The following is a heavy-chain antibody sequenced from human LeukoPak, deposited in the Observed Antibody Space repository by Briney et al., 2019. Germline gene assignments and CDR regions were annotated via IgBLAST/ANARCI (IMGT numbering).Heavy chain of an antibody. D-gene: IGHD6-13*01. CDR2: ISYDGSNK. V-gene: IGHV3-30*18. J-gene: IGHJ5*02. Sequence: GESLKISCKGSGYSFTSYWISWVRQAPGKGLEWVAVISYDGSNKYYADSVKGRFTISRDNSKNTLYLQMNSLRAEDTAVYYCAKGQQLVLDWFDPWGQGTLVTVSS. CDR1: GYSFTSYW. CDR3: AKGQQLVLDWFDP.